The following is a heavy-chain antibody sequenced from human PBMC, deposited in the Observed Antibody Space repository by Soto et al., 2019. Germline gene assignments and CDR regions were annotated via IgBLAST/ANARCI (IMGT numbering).Heavy chain of an antibody. V-gene: IGHV1-46*01. CDR3: ARGVSSGYCDY. D-gene: IGHD3-3*01. CDR2: INPSAGST. J-gene: IGHJ4*02. CDR1: GYTFTSYG. Sequence: ASVKVSCKAYGYTFTSYGISWVRQAPGQGLEWMGMINPSAGSTSYAQKFQGRVTMTRDTSTSTVYMELNSLRSEDTAVYYCARGVSSGYCDYWGQGTLVTVSS.